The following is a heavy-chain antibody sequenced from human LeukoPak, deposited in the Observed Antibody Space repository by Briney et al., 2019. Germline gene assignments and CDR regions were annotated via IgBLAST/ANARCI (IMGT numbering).Heavy chain of an antibody. CDR3: ARVCNWYKGDYFDY. Sequence: PSETLSPTCTVSGGSINSGSYYWTWIRQPAGKGLEWIGRIYTSGSTYYNPSLKSRLTISMDTSKNHFSLMLTSVIAADTAVYYCARVCNWYKGDYFDYWGQGALVTVSS. CDR2: IYTSGST. J-gene: IGHJ4*02. CDR1: GGSINSGSYY. D-gene: IGHD1/OR15-1a*01. V-gene: IGHV4-61*02.